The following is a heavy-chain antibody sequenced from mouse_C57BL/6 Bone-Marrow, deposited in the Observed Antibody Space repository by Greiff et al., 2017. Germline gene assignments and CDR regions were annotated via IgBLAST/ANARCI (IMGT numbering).Heavy chain of an antibody. CDR1: GYSFTGYY. CDR3: VRSDYYGNYLMYYFDY. V-gene: IGHV1-42*01. CDR2: INPSTGGT. D-gene: IGHD2-1*01. J-gene: IGHJ2*01. Sequence: EVQLQQSGPELVKPGASVKISCKASGYSFTGYYMNWVKQSPEKSLEWIGEINPSTGGTTYNQKFKAKATLTVDKSSSTAYMQRKRLTSEDSAVYYCVRSDYYGNYLMYYFDYWGQGTTLTVSS.